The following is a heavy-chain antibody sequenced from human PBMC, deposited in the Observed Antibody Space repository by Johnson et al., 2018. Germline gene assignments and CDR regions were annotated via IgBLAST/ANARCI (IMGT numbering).Heavy chain of an antibody. V-gene: IGHV3-13*01. CDR3: ARAGVTTGAFDI. Sequence: VQLQESGGGLVQPGGSLRLSCAASGFTFSSYDMHWVRQATGKGLEWVSAIGTAGDTYYPGSVKGRFTISRENAKNSLYLQMNSLRAGDTAVYYCARAGVTTGAFDIWGQGTMVTVSS. D-gene: IGHD4-17*01. CDR2: IGTAGDT. J-gene: IGHJ3*02. CDR1: GFTFSSYD.